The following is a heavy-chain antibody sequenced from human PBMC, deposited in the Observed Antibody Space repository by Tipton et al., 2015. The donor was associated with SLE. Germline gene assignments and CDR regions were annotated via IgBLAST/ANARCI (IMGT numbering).Heavy chain of an antibody. CDR2: IRYDGSNK. CDR1: GFTFSSYE. V-gene: IGHV3-30*02. J-gene: IGHJ4*02. CDR3: AKASIPSTLGY. D-gene: IGHD2/OR15-2a*01. Sequence: SLRLSCAASGFTFSSYEMNWVRQAPGKGLEWVAFIRYDGSNKYYADSVKGRFTISRDNSKNTLYLQMNSLRAEDTAVYYCAKASIPSTLGYWGQGTLVTVSS.